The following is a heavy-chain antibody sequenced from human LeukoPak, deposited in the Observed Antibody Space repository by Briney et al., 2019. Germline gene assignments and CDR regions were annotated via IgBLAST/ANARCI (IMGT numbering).Heavy chain of an antibody. D-gene: IGHD1-26*01. CDR3: ARSALGRDAFDI. J-gene: IGHJ3*02. V-gene: IGHV1-2*02. CDR1: GYTFTGYY. Sequence: ASVKVSCKASGYTFTGYYMHWVRQAPGQGLEWMGWINPNSGGTNYAQKFQGRVTMTRDTSISTAYMEPSRLRSDDTAVYYCARSALGRDAFDIWGQGTMVTVSS. CDR2: INPNSGGT.